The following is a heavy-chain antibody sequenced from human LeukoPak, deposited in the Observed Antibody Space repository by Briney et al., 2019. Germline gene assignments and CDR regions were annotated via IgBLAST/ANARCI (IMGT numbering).Heavy chain of an antibody. CDR3: AKDRGGSGSYYITDAFDI. Sequence: SCKASGGTFSSYAMSWVRQAPGKGLEWVSAISGSGGSTYYADSVKGRFTISRDNSKNTLYLQMNSLRAEDTAVYYCAKDRGGSGSYYITDAFDIWGQGTMVTVSS. CDR1: GGTFSSYA. V-gene: IGHV3-23*01. J-gene: IGHJ3*02. D-gene: IGHD3-10*01. CDR2: ISGSGGST.